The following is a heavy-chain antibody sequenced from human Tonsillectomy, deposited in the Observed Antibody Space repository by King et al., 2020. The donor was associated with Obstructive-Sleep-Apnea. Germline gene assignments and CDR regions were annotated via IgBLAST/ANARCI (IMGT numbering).Heavy chain of an antibody. CDR1: GFTFSSYA. D-gene: IGHD2-2*01. Sequence: VQLVESGGGLVQPGGSLRLSCAASGFTFSSYAMNWVRQAPGKGLEWVSVITTGGSTYYAASVKGRFTISRDNSKNTLYLQMNSLRAEDPAEYYCAKVSRDGGIVEVPTAKEYYYYYYDLDVWGQGTTVTVSS. V-gene: IGHV3-23*04. CDR2: ITTGGST. J-gene: IGHJ6*02. CDR3: AKVSRDGGIVEVPTAKEYYYYYYDLDV.